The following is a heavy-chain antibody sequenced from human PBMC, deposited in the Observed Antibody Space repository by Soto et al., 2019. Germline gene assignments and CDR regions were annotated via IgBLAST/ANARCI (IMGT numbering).Heavy chain of an antibody. V-gene: IGHV3-49*03. D-gene: IGHD3-3*01. CDR1: GVSCGEYA. J-gene: IGHJ5*02. CDR3: TRTTFGVVIMTPFDP. Sequence: GSLRLGCTASGVSCGEYAMSWFRQAPGKGLEWVGFIRSKAYGGTTEYAASVKGRFTISRDDSKSIAYLQMNSLKTEDTAVYYCTRTTFGVVIMTPFDPWGQGTLVTVSS. CDR2: IRSKAYGGTT.